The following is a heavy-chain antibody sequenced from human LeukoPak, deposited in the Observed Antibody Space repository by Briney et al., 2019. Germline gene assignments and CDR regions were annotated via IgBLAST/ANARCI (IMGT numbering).Heavy chain of an antibody. J-gene: IGHJ5*02. V-gene: IGHV4-34*01. CDR2: INHSGST. CDR3: ARWVSWFDP. Sequence: SETLSLTCAVYGGSFSGYYWSWIRQPPGKGLEWIGEINHSGSTNYNTSLKNRVTISVDNSKNQFSLKLSSVTAADTAVYYCARWVSWFDPWGQGTLVTVSS. CDR1: GGSFSGYY.